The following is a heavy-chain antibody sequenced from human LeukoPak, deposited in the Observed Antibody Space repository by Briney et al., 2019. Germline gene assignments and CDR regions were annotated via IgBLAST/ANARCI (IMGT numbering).Heavy chain of an antibody. D-gene: IGHD1-26*01. CDR2: ISYDGSNK. J-gene: IGHJ5*02. V-gene: IGHV3-30-3*01. CDR1: GFTFSSYA. Sequence: PGGSLRLSCAASGFTFSSYAMHWVRQAPGKGLEWVAVISYDGSNKYYADSVKGRFTISRDNSKNSLYLQMNSLRAEDTAVYYCAIGSYNWFDPWGQGTLVTVSS. CDR3: AIGSYNWFDP.